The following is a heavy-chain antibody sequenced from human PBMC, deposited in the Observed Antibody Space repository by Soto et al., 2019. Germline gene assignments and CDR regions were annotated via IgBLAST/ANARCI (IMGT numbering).Heavy chain of an antibody. CDR1: GGSISSRSHH. V-gene: IGHV4-39*01. Sequence: SETLSLTCTVSGGSISSRSHHWGWIRQAPGRGLEWIGTISDSGNTYSNSSLRGRVTISADPAKNQFSLRLTSVTAADTAVYYCARRDYIGSYHFDYWGQGALVTVSS. CDR2: ISDSGNT. J-gene: IGHJ4*02. CDR3: ARRDYIGSYHFDY. D-gene: IGHD1-26*01.